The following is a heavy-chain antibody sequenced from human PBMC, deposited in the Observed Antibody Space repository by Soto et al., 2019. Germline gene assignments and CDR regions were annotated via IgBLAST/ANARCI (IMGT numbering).Heavy chain of an antibody. CDR2: IYYSGST. CDR3: ALSAKWLDNWFDP. CDR1: GGSVSSGSYY. V-gene: IGHV4-61*01. J-gene: IGHJ5*02. Sequence: PSETLSLTCTVSGGSVSSGSYYWSWIRRPPGKGLEWIGYIYYSGSTNYNPSLKSRVTISVDTSKNQFSLKLSSVTAADTAVYYCALSAKWLDNWFDPWGQGTLVTVSS. D-gene: IGHD3-22*01.